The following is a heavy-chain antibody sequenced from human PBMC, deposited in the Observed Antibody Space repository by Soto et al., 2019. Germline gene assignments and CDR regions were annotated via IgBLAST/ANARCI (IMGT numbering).Heavy chain of an antibody. CDR1: GFSFISYS. CDR2: ISNSGSVI. Sequence: GGSLSLSCAASGFSFISYSMSWVRQAPGKGLEWVSYISNSGSVIHDADSVKGRFTISRDNAKNSLSLQMNSLRDEDTALYYCVRVFASNTFDLWGQGTVVTVSS. D-gene: IGHD3-3*01. J-gene: IGHJ3*01. CDR3: VRVFASNTFDL. V-gene: IGHV3-48*02.